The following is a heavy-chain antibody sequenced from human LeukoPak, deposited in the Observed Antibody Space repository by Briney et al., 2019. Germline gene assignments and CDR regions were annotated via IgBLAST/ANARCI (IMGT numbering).Heavy chain of an antibody. Sequence: GGSLRLSCAASGFPFKNYAMTWVRQAPGKGLEWLSIISGSGGSTYYVDSVKGHFTISRDNSKNTLYLQMNSLRAEDTAVYYCAKANWGSGYWGQGTLVTVSS. D-gene: IGHD7-27*01. CDR3: AKANWGSGY. V-gene: IGHV3-23*01. J-gene: IGHJ4*02. CDR1: GFPFKNYA. CDR2: ISGSGGST.